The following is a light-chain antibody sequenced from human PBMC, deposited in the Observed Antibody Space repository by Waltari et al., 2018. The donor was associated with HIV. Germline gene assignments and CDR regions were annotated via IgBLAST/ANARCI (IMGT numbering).Light chain of an antibody. CDR1: TSIGATRY. CDR2: DND. J-gene: IGLJ3*02. Sequence: MFPQPLSLSASPGPDVPVSGSASTSIGATRYLSWYQQLPGTAPKLIIYDNDKRPSGIPDRFSASKSGTSATLGITGLQTGDEADYYCGTWDNSLSPWVFGGGTKLTVL. CDR3: GTWDNSLSPWV. V-gene: IGLV1-51*01.